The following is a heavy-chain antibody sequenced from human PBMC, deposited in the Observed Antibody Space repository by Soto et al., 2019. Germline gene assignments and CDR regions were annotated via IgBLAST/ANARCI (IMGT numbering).Heavy chain of an antibody. Sequence: SETLSLTCTVSGASISTYYWSWIRQPAGKGLEWIVRIYTSGSANYNPSIQSRVTMSVDTSKNQFSLKLSYVTAADTAVYYCARSSAGYGSVWYYFDXWGQGTLVTVSX. J-gene: IGHJ4*02. V-gene: IGHV4-4*07. CDR2: IYTSGSA. D-gene: IGHD6-13*01. CDR3: ARSSAGYGSVWYYFDX. CDR1: GASISTYY.